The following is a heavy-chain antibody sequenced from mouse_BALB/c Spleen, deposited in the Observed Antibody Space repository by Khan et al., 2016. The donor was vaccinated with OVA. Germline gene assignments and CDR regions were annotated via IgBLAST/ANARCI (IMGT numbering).Heavy chain of an antibody. Sequence: QVLLKQSGAELVKPGASVRLSCKASGYTFTSYYLYWVKQRPGQGLEWIGDINPSSGGTNFNEKFKSKATLTVDKSSSTAYIQLNSLTSEDSAVYYCTRSGYGSFAYWGQGTLVTVSA. CDR3: TRSGYGSFAY. CDR1: GYTFTSYY. CDR2: INPSSGGT. D-gene: IGHD2-2*01. V-gene: IGHV1S81*02. J-gene: IGHJ3*01.